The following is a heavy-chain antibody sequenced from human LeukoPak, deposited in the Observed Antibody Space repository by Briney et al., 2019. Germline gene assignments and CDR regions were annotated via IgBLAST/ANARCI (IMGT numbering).Heavy chain of an antibody. Sequence: GRSLTLSCAASGFTFSSYGMHWVRQAPGKGLEWVAILWYDGSHTYYADSVKGRFTISRDNSKNTVYVQMTNLRAEDTAVYYCARARYSNYAGGFDYWGQGTLVSVSS. V-gene: IGHV3-33*01. CDR1: GFTFSSYG. CDR2: LWYDGSHT. D-gene: IGHD4-11*01. J-gene: IGHJ4*02. CDR3: ARARYSNYAGGFDY.